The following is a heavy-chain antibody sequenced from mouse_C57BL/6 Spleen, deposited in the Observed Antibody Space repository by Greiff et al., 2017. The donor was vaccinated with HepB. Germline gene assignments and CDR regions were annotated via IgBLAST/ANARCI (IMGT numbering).Heavy chain of an antibody. D-gene: IGHD1-1*02. V-gene: IGHV2-2*01. CDR2: IWSGGST. CDR1: GFSLTSYG. J-gene: IGHJ3*01. CDR3: ARGSWAY. Sequence: VQLQQSGPGLVQPSQSLSITCTVSGFSLTSYGVHWVRQSPGKGLEWLGVIWSGGSTDYNAAFISRLSISKDNSKSQVFFKMNSLQADDTAIYYCARGSWAYWGQGTLVTVSA.